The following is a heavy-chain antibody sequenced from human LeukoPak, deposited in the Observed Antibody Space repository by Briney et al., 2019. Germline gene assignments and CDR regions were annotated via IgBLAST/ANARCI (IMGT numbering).Heavy chain of an antibody. CDR1: GASIRSGDYY. Sequence: SETLSLTCTVSGASIRSGDYYWSWIRQPPGKGLEWIGYIYDSGSTYYNPSLKSRITISVDTSENRFSLKLSSVTATDTAVYYCARRNGSNDAVDYWGQGTLVTVSS. CDR3: ARRNGSNDAVDY. CDR2: IYDSGST. D-gene: IGHD1-1*01. V-gene: IGHV4-30-4*01. J-gene: IGHJ4*02.